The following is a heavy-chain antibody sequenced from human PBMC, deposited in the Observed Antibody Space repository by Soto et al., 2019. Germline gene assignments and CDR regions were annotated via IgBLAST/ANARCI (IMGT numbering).Heavy chain of an antibody. CDR3: AFFLAAARLRSYTDY. J-gene: IGHJ4*02. Sequence: QVQLVQSGAEVKKPGASVKVSCKASGYTFTSYGISWVRQAPGQGLEWMGWISAYNGDTNYAQKLQGRVTMTTDTSTSTAYMELRSLRSDDTAVYYCAFFLAAARLRSYTDYWGQGTLVTVSS. V-gene: IGHV1-18*01. CDR2: ISAYNGDT. D-gene: IGHD6-6*01. CDR1: GYTFTSYG.